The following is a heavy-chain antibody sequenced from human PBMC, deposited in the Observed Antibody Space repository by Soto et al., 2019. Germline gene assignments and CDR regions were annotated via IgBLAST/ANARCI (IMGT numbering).Heavy chain of an antibody. J-gene: IGHJ3*02. CDR1: GFTFDDYA. D-gene: IGHD6-13*01. Sequence: TGGSLRLSCAASGFTFDDYAMHWVRQAPGKGLEWVSGISWNSGSIGYADSVKGRFTISRDNAKNSLYLQMNSLRAEDTALYYCAKDTSSSWYDAFDIWGQGTMVTVSS. V-gene: IGHV3-9*01. CDR3: AKDTSSSWYDAFDI. CDR2: ISWNSGSI.